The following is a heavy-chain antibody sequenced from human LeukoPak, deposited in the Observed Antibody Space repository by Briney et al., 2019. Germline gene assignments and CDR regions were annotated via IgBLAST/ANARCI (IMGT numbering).Heavy chain of an antibody. J-gene: IGHJ6*03. V-gene: IGHV1-69*05. Sequence: SVTVSCKASGGTFSSYAISWVRQAPGQGLEWMGGIIPIFGTANYAQKFQGRVTITTDESTSTAYMELSSLRSEDTAVYYCARVPTAKCPYYMDVWGKGATVTVSS. D-gene: IGHD5-18*01. CDR1: GGTFSSYA. CDR2: IIPIFGTA. CDR3: ARVPTAKCPYYMDV.